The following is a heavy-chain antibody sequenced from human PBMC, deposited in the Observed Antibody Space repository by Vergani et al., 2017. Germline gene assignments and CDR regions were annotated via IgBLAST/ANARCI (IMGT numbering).Heavy chain of an antibody. D-gene: IGHD1-1*01. J-gene: IGHJ4*02. V-gene: IGHV4-39*01. CDR3: ASHDLNYYFDY. CDR2: IYYSGST. Sequence: QVQLQESGPGLVKPSETLSLTCTVSGGSISSSSYYWGWIRQPPGKGLEWIGSIYYSGSTYYNPSLKSRVTISVDTSKNQFSLKLSSVTAADTAVYYCASHDLNYYFDYWGQGTLVTVSS. CDR1: GGSISSSSYY.